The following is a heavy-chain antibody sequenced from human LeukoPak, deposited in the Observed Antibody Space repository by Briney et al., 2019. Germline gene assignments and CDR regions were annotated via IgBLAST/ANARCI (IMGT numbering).Heavy chain of an antibody. CDR2: ISSNGGST. V-gene: IGHV3-64D*06. CDR3: VKTGRTTRSPTYYFDY. D-gene: IGHD1-1*01. Sequence: GGSLRLSCSASGFTFSSYAMHWVGQAPGKGLEYVSAISSNGGSTYYADSVKGRFTISRDNSKNTLYLQMSSLRAEDTAVYYCVKTGRTTRSPTYYFDYWGHGTLVTVSS. J-gene: IGHJ4*01. CDR1: GFTFSSYA.